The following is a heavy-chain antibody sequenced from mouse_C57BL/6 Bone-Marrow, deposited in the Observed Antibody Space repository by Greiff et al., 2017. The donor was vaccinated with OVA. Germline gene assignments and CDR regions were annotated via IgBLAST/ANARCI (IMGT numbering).Heavy chain of an antibody. CDR1: GFTFSDYY. J-gene: IGHJ4*01. CDR3: ARESNYVGYAMDY. Sequence: EVHLVESEGGLVQPGSSMKLSCTASGFTFSDYYMAWVRQVPEKGLEWVANINYDGSSTYYLDSLKSRFIISRDNAKNILYLQMSSLKSEDTATYYCARESNYVGYAMDYWGQGTSVTVSS. V-gene: IGHV5-16*01. CDR2: INYDGSST. D-gene: IGHD2-5*01.